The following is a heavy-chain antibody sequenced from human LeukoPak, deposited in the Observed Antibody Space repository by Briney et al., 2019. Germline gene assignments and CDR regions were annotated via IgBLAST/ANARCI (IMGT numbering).Heavy chain of an antibody. J-gene: IGHJ5*02. CDR1: GFPFRGSA. Sequence: PGGSLRLSCAASGFPFRGSAMHGVRQASGKGLEWVGRIRSKANSYATAYAAAVKGGFTIPRHDSKKTAYVQLNILKNEGTAVCYCTRRELPDEYNWFDPWGQGTLVTVSS. CDR2: IRSKANSYAT. V-gene: IGHV3-73*01. CDR3: TRRELPDEYNWFDP. D-gene: IGHD1-26*01.